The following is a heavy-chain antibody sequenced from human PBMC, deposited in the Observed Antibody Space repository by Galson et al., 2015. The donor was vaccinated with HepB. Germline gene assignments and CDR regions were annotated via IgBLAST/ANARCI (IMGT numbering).Heavy chain of an antibody. J-gene: IGHJ4*02. CDR3: AGNKPQKTRTAEGGYFDY. Sequence: TLSLTCTVSGGSISSGNYYWTWIRQHPVRGLEWIGFIHYSGYTYYNPSLKSRVTISVDMSKSQFSLRLSSVTAADTAVYYCAGNKPQKTRTAEGGYFDYWGQGTLVTVSS. D-gene: IGHD4-23*01. CDR2: IHYSGYT. CDR1: GGSISSGNYY. V-gene: IGHV4-31*03.